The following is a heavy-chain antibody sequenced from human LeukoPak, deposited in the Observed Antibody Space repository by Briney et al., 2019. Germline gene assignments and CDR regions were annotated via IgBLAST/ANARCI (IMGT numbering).Heavy chain of an antibody. D-gene: IGHD3-3*01. J-gene: IGHJ6*03. V-gene: IGHV3-23*01. CDR2: ITYSGGST. CDR1: GFTFSSYA. Sequence: GGSLRLSCAASGFTFSSYAMSWVRQAPGKGLEWVSGITYSGGSTYYADSVKGRFTISRDNSKNTLYLQMNSLRAEDTAVYYCARENYDFWSGYGYYYYYMDVWGKGTTVTVSS. CDR3: ARENYDFWSGYGYYYYYMDV.